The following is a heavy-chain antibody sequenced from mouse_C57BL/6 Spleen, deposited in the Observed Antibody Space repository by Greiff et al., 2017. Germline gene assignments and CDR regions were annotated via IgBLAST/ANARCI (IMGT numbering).Heavy chain of an antibody. Sequence: QVQLQQPGAELVRPGSSVTLSCKASGYTFTSYWMHWVKQRPIQGLEWIGNIDPSDSETHYNQPFKDKATLTVNKSCKTAYMQLSSLTTEDSAVYYCARQNYDYDGRAWFAYWGKGTLVTVSA. V-gene: IGHV1-52*01. CDR1: GYTFTSYW. CDR3: ARQNYDYDGRAWFAY. D-gene: IGHD2-4*01. J-gene: IGHJ3*01. CDR2: IDPSDSET.